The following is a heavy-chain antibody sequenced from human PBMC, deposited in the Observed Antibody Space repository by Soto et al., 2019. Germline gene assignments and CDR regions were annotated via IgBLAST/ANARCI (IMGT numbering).Heavy chain of an antibody. Sequence: PGGSLRLSCAASGFTFSSYAMHWVRQAPGKGLEWVAVISYDGSNKYYADSVKDRFTISRDNSKNTLYLQMNSLRAEDTAVYYFARDDFIAAAAHYYYYYGMDVWGQGTTVTAP. J-gene: IGHJ6*02. CDR3: ARDDFIAAAAHYYYYYGMDV. CDR1: GFTFSSYA. D-gene: IGHD6-13*01. V-gene: IGHV3-30-3*01. CDR2: ISYDGSNK.